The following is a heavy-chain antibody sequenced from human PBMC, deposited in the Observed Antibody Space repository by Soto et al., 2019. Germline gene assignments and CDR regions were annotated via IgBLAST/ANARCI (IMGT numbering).Heavy chain of an antibody. CDR1: GGSIRSYY. CDR3: ARATQYDVWSGYHY. CDR2: IYNSGGT. Sequence: SETLSLTCTVSGGSIRSYYWSLIRQPPGKGLERIGYIYNSGGTKYNPSLKSRVTISVDTSKNQFSLKLSSVTAADTAVYYCARATQYDVWSGYHYWGQGQWSPSPQ. J-gene: IGHJ4*02. D-gene: IGHD3-3*01. V-gene: IGHV4-59*01.